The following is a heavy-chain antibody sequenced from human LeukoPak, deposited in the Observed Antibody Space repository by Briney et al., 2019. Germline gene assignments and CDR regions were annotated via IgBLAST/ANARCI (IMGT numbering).Heavy chain of an antibody. D-gene: IGHD3-22*01. CDR2: IYYSGTT. CDR3: ARASIYYDSSGYDY. J-gene: IGHJ4*02. Sequence: SETLSLTCTVSGGSISSSPYYWGWIRQPPGKGLEWIGSIYYSGTTHYNPSLESRVTISVDTSKNQFSLKLASVTAADTAVYYCARASIYYDSSGYDYWGQGTLVTVSS. CDR1: GGSISSSPYY. V-gene: IGHV4-39*07.